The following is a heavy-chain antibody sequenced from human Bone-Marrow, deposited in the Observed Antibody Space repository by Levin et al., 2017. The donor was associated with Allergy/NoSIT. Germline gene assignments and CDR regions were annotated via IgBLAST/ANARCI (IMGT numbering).Heavy chain of an antibody. CDR2: IDRSGDGT. J-gene: IGHJ4*02. CDR3: AKGRYNYDS. CDR1: GFIFDTSG. Sequence: GGSLRLSCVASGFIFDTSGMTWVRQAPGKGLEWVAHIDRSGDGTNHADSVKGRFTISRDNSKDTVYLQMNMLRADDTALYYCAKGRYNYDSWGQGTLVIVSS. V-gene: IGHV3-23*01. D-gene: IGHD5-18*01.